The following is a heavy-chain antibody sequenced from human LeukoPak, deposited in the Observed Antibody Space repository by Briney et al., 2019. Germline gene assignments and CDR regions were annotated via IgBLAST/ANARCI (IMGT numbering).Heavy chain of an antibody. J-gene: IGHJ4*02. V-gene: IGHV4-59*01. CDR3: ARHSGSAWY. CDR1: GGSISDDY. Sequence: SETLSLTCTVSGGSISDDYWSWIRQPPGKGLEWIGFIYYSGSTNYNPSLKSRVTVSVDTSKNQFSLKLSSVTAADTVVYYCARHSGSAWYWGQGALVTVSS. CDR2: IYYSGST. D-gene: IGHD1-26*01.